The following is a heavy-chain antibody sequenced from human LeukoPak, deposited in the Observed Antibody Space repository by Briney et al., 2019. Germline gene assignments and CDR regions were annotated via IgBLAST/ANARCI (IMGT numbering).Heavy chain of an antibody. V-gene: IGHV3-30*04. CDR1: GFTFSSYA. J-gene: IGHJ4*02. CDR3: ARAGSLRGYFDC. Sequence: PGRSLRLSCAASGFTFSSYAMHWVRQAPGKGLEWVAVISYDGSNKYYADSVKGRFTISRDNSKNTLYLQMNSLRAEDTAVYYCARAGSLRGYFDCWGQGTLVTVSS. D-gene: IGHD3-16*01. CDR2: ISYDGSNK.